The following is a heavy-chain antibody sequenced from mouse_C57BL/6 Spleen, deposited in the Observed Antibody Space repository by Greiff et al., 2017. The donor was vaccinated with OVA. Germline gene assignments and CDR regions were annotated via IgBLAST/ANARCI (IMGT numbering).Heavy chain of an antibody. V-gene: IGHV1-80*01. CDR2: IYPGDGDT. Sequence: QVQLQQSGAELVKPGASVKISCKASGYAFSSYWMNWVKQRPGKGLEWIGQIYPGDGDTNYNGKFKGKATLTADKSSSTAYMQLSSLTSEDSAVYFCARRVYYGSSYVGAMDYWGQGTSVTVSS. J-gene: IGHJ4*01. CDR3: ARRVYYGSSYVGAMDY. CDR1: GYAFSSYW. D-gene: IGHD1-1*01.